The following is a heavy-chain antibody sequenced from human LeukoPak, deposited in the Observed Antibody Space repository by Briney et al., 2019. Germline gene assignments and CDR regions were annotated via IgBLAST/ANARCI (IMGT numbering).Heavy chain of an antibody. Sequence: GSLRLSFAASGXTFSSYRMNWVRQAPGKGLEWVSSISSSSSYIYYADSVKGRFTISRDNAKNSLYLQMNSLRAEDTAVYYCARVSVVVVITNYYGMDVWGQGTTVTVSS. D-gene: IGHD3-22*01. CDR2: ISSSSSYI. J-gene: IGHJ6*02. CDR3: ARVSVVVVITNYYGMDV. CDR1: GXTFSSYR. V-gene: IGHV3-21*01.